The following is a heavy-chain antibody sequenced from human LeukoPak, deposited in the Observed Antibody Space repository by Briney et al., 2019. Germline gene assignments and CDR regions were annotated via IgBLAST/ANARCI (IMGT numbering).Heavy chain of an antibody. CDR1: GGSISSYY. V-gene: IGHV4-59*12. CDR3: ATSSGYDWNYYYYYYMDV. Sequence: SETLSLTCTVSGGSISSYYWSWIRQPPGKGLEWIGYIYYSGSTNYNPSLKSRVTISVDTSKNQFSLKLSSVTAADTAVYYCATSSGYDWNYYYYYYMDVWGKGTTVTVSS. D-gene: IGHD5-12*01. CDR2: IYYSGST. J-gene: IGHJ6*03.